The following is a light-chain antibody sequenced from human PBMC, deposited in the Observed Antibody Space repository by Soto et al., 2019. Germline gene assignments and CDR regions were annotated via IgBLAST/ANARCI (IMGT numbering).Light chain of an antibody. Sequence: EIVMTQSPVTLSVSPGERATLSCRASQNISRSLAWYQQKPGQGPSLLIYGTSTRAGGVPARFSGSGSGTDFTLTISRLEPEDFAVYYCQQYGSSSWTFGQGTKVDIK. CDR2: GTS. CDR1: QNISRS. J-gene: IGKJ1*01. V-gene: IGKV3-20*01. CDR3: QQYGSSSWT.